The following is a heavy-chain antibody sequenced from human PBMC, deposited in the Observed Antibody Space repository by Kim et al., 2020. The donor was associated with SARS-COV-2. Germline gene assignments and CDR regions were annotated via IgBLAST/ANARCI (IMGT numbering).Heavy chain of an antibody. J-gene: IGHJ4*02. D-gene: IGHD6-19*01. V-gene: IGHV3-30*04. CDR3: ARDTGQWLVKYYFDY. CDR1: GFTFSSYA. CDR2: ISYDGSNK. Sequence: GGSLRLSCAASGFTFSSYATHWVRQAPGKGLEWVAVISYDGSNKYYADSVKGRFTISRDNSKNTLYLQMNSLRAEDTAVYYCARDTGQWLVKYYFDYWGQGTLVTVSS.